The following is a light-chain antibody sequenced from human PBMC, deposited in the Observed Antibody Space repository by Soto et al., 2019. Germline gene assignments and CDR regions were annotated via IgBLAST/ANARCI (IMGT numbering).Light chain of an antibody. V-gene: IGKV1-5*01. CDR2: DAS. Sequence: IRVKKSPSTLSPYIGDRVTLTCRASQTIRSLLAWHQQKPGNAPRARIYDASRLGSGVPSRLSGSGSGTEFTLTISSLQPDDFATYYCQQYQTYATFGQGTRLEIK. CDR3: QQYQTYAT. J-gene: IGKJ5*01. CDR1: QTIRSL.